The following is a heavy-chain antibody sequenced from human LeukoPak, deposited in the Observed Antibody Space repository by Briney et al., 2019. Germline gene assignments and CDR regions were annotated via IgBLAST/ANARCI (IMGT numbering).Heavy chain of an antibody. V-gene: IGHV1-46*01. CDR2: INPNDGRT. CDR3: ARHYVGGYYYRWFDP. Sequence: GASVKVSCKASGFGFSIYYMHWLRQAPGEGLEWMGMINPNDGRTTYAQKFQGRVTMTRDTSTSTVYMELSSLRSEDTAVYYCARHYVGGYYYRWFDPWGQGTLVTVSS. CDR1: GFGFSIYY. J-gene: IGHJ5*02. D-gene: IGHD3-22*01.